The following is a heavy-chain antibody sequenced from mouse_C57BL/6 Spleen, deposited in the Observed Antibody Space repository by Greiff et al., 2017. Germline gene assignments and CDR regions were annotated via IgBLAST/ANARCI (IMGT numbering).Heavy chain of an antibody. V-gene: IGHV1-80*01. CDR1: GYAFSSYW. CDR2: IYPGDGDT. J-gene: IGHJ1*03. Sequence: VQLQQSGAELVKPGASVKISCKASGYAFSSYWMNWVKQRPGKGLEWIGQIYPGDGDTNYNGKFKGKATLTADKSSSTAYMQLSSLTSEDSAVYCCARSGDGSGYFDVWGTGTTVTVSS. CDR3: ARSGDGSGYFDV. D-gene: IGHD1-1*01.